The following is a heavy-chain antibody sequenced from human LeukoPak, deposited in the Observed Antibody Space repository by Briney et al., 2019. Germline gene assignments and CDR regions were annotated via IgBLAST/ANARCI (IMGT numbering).Heavy chain of an antibody. V-gene: IGHV4-38-2*01. J-gene: IGHJ3*02. Sequence: SETLSLTCAVSGYSISSGYYWGWIRPPPGKGLEWIGRIYHSESTYYNLTLKSLVTISADTSKNQFSPTLSSVTAADTAVYYCARHQYDYVWGSYRYDAFDIGGQGTMVTVSS. D-gene: IGHD3-16*02. CDR2: IYHSEST. CDR1: GYSISSGYY. CDR3: ARHQYDYVWGSYRYDAFDI.